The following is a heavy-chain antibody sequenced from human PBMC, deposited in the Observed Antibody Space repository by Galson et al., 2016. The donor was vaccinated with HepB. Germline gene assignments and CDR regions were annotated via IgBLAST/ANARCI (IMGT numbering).Heavy chain of an antibody. CDR2: IYSGGGT. J-gene: IGHJ6*02. CDR1: GFTVSNNF. V-gene: IGHV3-66*02. Sequence: SLRLSCAASGFTVSNNFMSWVRQAPGKGLEWVSLIYSGGGTHYADPVKGRFIISRDNSKNTLYLQMNSLSPEDTAVYYCARDKSFYYYGMDVWGQGTTVTVSS. CDR3: ARDKSFYYYGMDV.